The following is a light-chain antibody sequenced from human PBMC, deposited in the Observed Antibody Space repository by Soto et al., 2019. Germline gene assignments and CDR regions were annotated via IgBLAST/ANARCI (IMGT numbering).Light chain of an antibody. Sequence: EIVMTQSPATMSVSPGERATLSCRASQSVSSNLAWYHQKPGQAPRLLIYGSSTRATGIPARVSGSGSGTEFTLTISSLQPEDFAVYFCQQYNNWPQTFGQGTKVDIK. CDR2: GSS. CDR3: QQYNNWPQT. V-gene: IGKV3-15*01. J-gene: IGKJ1*01. CDR1: QSVSSN.